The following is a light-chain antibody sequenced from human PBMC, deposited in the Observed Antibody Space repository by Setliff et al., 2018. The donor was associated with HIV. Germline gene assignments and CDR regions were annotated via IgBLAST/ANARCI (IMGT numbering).Light chain of an antibody. Sequence: VLTQSPSASASLGASVKLTCTLSSGHSSYGIAWHQQQPEKGPRFLMQVNSDGGHSKGDGVPDRFSGSSSGAEHYLTISSVQSDDEADYYCQTWDTVVFGGGTKVTVL. CDR3: QTWDTVV. CDR2: VNSDGGH. CDR1: SGHSSYG. V-gene: IGLV4-69*01. J-gene: IGLJ2*01.